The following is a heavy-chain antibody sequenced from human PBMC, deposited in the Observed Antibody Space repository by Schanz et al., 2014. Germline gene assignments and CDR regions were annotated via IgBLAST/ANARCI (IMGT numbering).Heavy chain of an antibody. D-gene: IGHD3-10*01. CDR1: GITFSGYS. Sequence: EVQLVESGGGLAQPGGSLRLSCAASGITFSGYSMNWVRQAPGKGLEWVSYISGSSSTKYYADSVKGRFTISRDNGKKSLYLQMNSGRAEDPAFYFCGRDYKSVWPSPRHDAFDVWGQGTVVTVSS. J-gene: IGHJ3*01. V-gene: IGHV3-48*01. CDR2: ISGSSSTK. CDR3: GRDYKSVWPSPRHDAFDV.